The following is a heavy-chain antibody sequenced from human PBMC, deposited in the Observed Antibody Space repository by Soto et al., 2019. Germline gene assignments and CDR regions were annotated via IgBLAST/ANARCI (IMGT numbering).Heavy chain of an antibody. CDR1: GYTFTGYY. CDR2: INPNSGGT. D-gene: IGHD2-8*01. Sequence: ASLKVSCKASGYTFTGYYMHWLLQAPGQGLEWMGWINPNSGGTNYAQKFQGWVTMTRDTSISTAYMELSRLRSDDTAVYYCARGPPGNVLMVYASHYYYYGMDVWGQGTTVTVSS. J-gene: IGHJ6*02. V-gene: IGHV1-2*04. CDR3: ARGPPGNVLMVYASHYYYYGMDV.